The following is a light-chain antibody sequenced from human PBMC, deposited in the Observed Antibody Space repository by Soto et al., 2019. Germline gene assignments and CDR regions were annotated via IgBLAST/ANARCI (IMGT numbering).Light chain of an antibody. J-gene: IGKJ1*01. CDR2: DAS. V-gene: IGKV3-11*01. CDR3: QQRSNWPGT. Sequence: EIVLTQSPATLSLSPGARATLSCRASQSVRSSLAWYQQQPGQAPGLLIYDASNRATGIPARFSGSGSVTDFALTISSLDSKDFAVYYCQQRSNWPGTFGQGTKVEIK. CDR1: QSVRSS.